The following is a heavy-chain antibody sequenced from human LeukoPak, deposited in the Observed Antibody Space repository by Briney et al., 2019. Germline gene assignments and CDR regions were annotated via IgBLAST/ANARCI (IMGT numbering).Heavy chain of an antibody. V-gene: IGHV1-69*13. J-gene: IGHJ4*02. Sequence: SVKVSCKASGGTFSSHAISWVQQAPGQGLEWMGGIIPIFGTANYAQKFQGRVTITADESTSTAYMELSSLRSEDTAVYYCARDRYSSGWSPSDYWGQGTLVTVSS. CDR2: IIPIFGTA. D-gene: IGHD6-19*01. CDR1: GGTFSSHA. CDR3: ARDRYSSGWSPSDY.